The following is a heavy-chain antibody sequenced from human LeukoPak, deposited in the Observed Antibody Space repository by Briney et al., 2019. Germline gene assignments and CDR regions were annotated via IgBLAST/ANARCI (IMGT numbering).Heavy chain of an antibody. Sequence: SVKVSCKASGYTFTSYGISWVRQAPGQGLEWMGRIIPILGIADYAQKFQGRVTITADKSTSTAYMELSSLRSEDTAVYYCAREEVAVAGRGGLTYYFDYWGQGTLVTVSS. J-gene: IGHJ4*02. CDR2: IIPILGIA. CDR3: AREEVAVAGRGGLTYYFDY. V-gene: IGHV1-69*04. CDR1: GYTFTSYG. D-gene: IGHD6-19*01.